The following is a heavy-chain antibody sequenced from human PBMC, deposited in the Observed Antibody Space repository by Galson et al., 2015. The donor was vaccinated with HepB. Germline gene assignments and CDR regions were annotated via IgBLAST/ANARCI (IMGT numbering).Heavy chain of an antibody. V-gene: IGHV3-11*01. J-gene: IGHJ5*02. CDR1: GSTFSDYY. CDR3: ARATLGWFDP. Sequence: SLRLSCAASGSTFSDYYMTWIRQAPGKGLEWVSYISSSGSTTISYADSVKGRFTISRDNAKNSLYQQMNSLRAEDTAVYYCARATLGWFDPWGQGTLVTVSS. CDR2: ISSSGSTTI. D-gene: IGHD2/OR15-2a*01.